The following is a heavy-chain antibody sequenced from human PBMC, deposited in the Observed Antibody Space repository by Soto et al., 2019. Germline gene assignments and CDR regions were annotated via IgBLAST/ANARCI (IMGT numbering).Heavy chain of an antibody. J-gene: IGHJ3*02. CDR2: IYYSGIT. CDR1: GGSISSGDYY. D-gene: IGHD1-7*01. Sequence: SETLSLTCTVSGGSISSGDYYWSWIRQPPGKGLEWIGYIYYSGITYYNPSLKSRVTISVDTSKNQFSLKLSSVTAADTAVYYCARDALELGNAFDIWGQGTMVTVSS. CDR3: ARDALELGNAFDI. V-gene: IGHV4-30-4*01.